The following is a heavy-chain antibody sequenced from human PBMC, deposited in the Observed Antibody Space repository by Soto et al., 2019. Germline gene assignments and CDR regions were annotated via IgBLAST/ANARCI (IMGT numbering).Heavy chain of an antibody. V-gene: IGHV4-39*02. J-gene: IGHJ4*01. CDR2: IYYYGST. CDR3: ARRDEGDYDRGVFDY. CDR1: GGSITINYY. D-gene: IGHD4-17*01. Sequence: PSETLSLSCTVSGGSITINYYWAWIRQPPGKGLEWIGSIYYYGSTHYNPSLKSRVTMSVDTSNNHFSLKLTSVTAADTAVYYFARRDEGDYDRGVFDYWGPGTLVTVSS.